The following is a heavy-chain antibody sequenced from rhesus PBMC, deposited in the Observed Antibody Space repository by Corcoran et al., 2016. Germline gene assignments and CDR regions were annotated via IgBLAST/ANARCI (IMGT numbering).Heavy chain of an antibody. V-gene: IGHV4-169*01. CDR1: GGSISSSY. CDR2: IYGSGSST. D-gene: IGHD6-31*01. CDR3: ATIYSSGWLYFDY. J-gene: IGHJ4*01. Sequence: QLQLQESGPGLVKPSETLSVTCAVSGGSISSSYWSWIRQAPGKGLEWIGYIYGSGSSTNYNPSLKSRVTLSVDTSKNQLYLKLSSVTAADTAVYYCATIYSSGWLYFDYWGQGVLVTVSS.